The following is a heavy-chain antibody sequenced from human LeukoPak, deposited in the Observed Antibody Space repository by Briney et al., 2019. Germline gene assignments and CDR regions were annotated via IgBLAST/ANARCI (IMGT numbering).Heavy chain of an antibody. CDR1: GGSFSGYY. J-gene: IGHJ5*02. V-gene: IGHV4-34*01. CDR3: ARGPYFDWLSGFDP. D-gene: IGHD3-9*01. Sequence: SETLSLTCAVYGGSFSGYYWSWIRQPPGKGLEWIGEINHSGSTNYNPSLKSRVTISVDTSKNQFSLKLSSVTAADTAVYHCARGPYFDWLSGFDPWGQGTLVTVSS. CDR2: INHSGST.